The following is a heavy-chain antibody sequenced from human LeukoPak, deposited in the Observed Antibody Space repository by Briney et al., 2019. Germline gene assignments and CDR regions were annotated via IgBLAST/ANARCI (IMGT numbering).Heavy chain of an antibody. CDR3: ARGQPGVAAAGNLDY. CDR2: IWSDGNNK. CDR1: GFTFSSYA. J-gene: IGHJ4*02. V-gene: IGHV3-33*01. Sequence: GESLRLSCAASGFTFSSYAMHWVRQAPGKGLEWVAIIWSDGNNKYYADSVEGRFTISRDTSKNTLFLRMNSLRAEDTAVYYCARGQPGVAAAGNLDYWGQGTLVTVSS. D-gene: IGHD6-13*01.